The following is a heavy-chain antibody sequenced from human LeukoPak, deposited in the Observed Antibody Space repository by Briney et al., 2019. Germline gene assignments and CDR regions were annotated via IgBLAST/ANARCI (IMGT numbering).Heavy chain of an antibody. D-gene: IGHD5-18*01. J-gene: IGHJ6*02. CDR2: INHSGRT. CDR1: GVSFSVYY. CDR3: ARGNAAMVPYYYYGMDV. Sequence: SEPLSLPCAVYGVSFSVYYWDWIRQPPGKRLEWCVEINHSGRTNYNPSLKSRVTISVDTSNNQFSLKLRSVTAADTAVYYCARGNAAMVPYYYYGMDVWGQGTTVTVSS. V-gene: IGHV4-34*01.